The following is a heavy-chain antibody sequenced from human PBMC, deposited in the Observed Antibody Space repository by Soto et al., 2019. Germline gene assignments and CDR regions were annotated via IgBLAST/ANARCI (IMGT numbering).Heavy chain of an antibody. CDR2: IIPIFGTA. J-gene: IGHJ4*02. V-gene: IGHV1-69*13. CDR3: ARSRGTMIVVATGRYYFDY. D-gene: IGHD3-22*01. Sequence: SVKVSCKASWGTFSSYAISWGRQAPGQRLDWMGGIIPIFGTANYAQKFQGRVTITADESTSTAYMELSSLRSEDTAVYYCARSRGTMIVVATGRYYFDYWGQGTLVTVS. CDR1: WGTFSSYA.